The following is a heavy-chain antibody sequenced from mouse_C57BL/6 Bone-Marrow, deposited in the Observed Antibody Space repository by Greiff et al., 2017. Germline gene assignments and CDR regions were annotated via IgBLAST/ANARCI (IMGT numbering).Heavy chain of an antibody. V-gene: IGHV1-50*01. D-gene: IGHD1-1*01. Sequence: QVQLQQPGAELVKPGASVKLSCKASGYTFTSYWMQWVKQRPGQGLEWIGEIDPSDSYTNYNQKFKGKATLPVDTSSSTAYMQLSSLTSEDSAVYYCAEAYYYGSSYVWYFDVWGTGTTVTVSS. CDR3: AEAYYYGSSYVWYFDV. CDR1: GYTFTSYW. CDR2: IDPSDSYT. J-gene: IGHJ1*03.